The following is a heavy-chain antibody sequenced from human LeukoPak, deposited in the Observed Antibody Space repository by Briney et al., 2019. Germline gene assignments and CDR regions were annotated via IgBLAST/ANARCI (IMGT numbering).Heavy chain of an antibody. D-gene: IGHD2-8*01. V-gene: IGHV4-31*03. CDR2: IYYSGST. Sequence: PSETLSLTCTVSGGSISSGGYYWSWIRQHPGKGLEWIGYIYYSGSTYYTPSLKSRVTISVDTSENQFSLKLSFVTAADTAIYYCARGMDWFDPWGQGTLVTVSS. CDR3: ARGMDWFDP. CDR1: GGSISSGGYY. J-gene: IGHJ5*02.